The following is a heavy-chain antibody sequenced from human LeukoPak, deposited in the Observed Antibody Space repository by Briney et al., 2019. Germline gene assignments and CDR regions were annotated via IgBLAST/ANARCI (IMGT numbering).Heavy chain of an antibody. CDR2: INSDGSST. D-gene: IGHD3-3*01. J-gene: IGHJ4*02. V-gene: IGHV3-74*01. Sequence: GGSLRLSCAASGFTFSSYWMHWVRQAPGKGLVWVSRINSDGSSTSYADSVKGRFTTSRDNAKNTLYLQMNSLRAEDTAVYYCASTYYDFWSGYYTLDYWAREPWSPSPQ. CDR3: ASTYYDFWSGYYTLDY. CDR1: GFTFSSYW.